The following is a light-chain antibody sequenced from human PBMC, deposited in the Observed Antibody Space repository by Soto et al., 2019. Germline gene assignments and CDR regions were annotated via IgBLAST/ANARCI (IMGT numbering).Light chain of an antibody. Sequence: EVVLTQSPGTLSLSPGESATLSCRVSQSVSSSYLAWYQQKPGQAPRLLIYGASSRATGVPDRFSGSGSGTDFTLTISSLEPEDFAVYYCQQYGSSPVTFGQGTKVEIK. CDR2: GAS. CDR1: QSVSSSY. CDR3: QQYGSSPVT. V-gene: IGKV3-20*01. J-gene: IGKJ1*01.